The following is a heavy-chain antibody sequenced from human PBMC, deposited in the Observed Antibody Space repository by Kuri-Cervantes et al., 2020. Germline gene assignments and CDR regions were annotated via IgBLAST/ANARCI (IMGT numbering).Heavy chain of an antibody. J-gene: IGHJ6*02. Sequence: SQTLSLTCAVYGGSFSGYYWSWIRQPPGKGLEWIGEINHSGSTSCNPSLKSRVTISVDTSKNQFSLKLSSVTAADTAVYYCARGGMVGATDNGAPLHYYYYGMDVWGQGTTVTVSS. CDR3: ARGGMVGATDNGAPLHYYYYGMDV. CDR1: GGSFSGYY. D-gene: IGHD1-26*01. CDR2: INHSGST. V-gene: IGHV4-34*01.